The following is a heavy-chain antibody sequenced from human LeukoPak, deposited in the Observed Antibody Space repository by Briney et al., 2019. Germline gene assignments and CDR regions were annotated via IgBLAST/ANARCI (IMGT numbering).Heavy chain of an antibody. Sequence: GGSLRLSCAASGFTFSSYGMHWVRQAPGKGLEWVAFIRYDGSNKYYADSVKGRFTISRDNSENTLYLQMNSLRAEDTAVYYCAREPPHVGMPGPGDYWGQGTLVTVSS. D-gene: IGHD2-15*01. CDR2: IRYDGSNK. J-gene: IGHJ4*02. V-gene: IGHV3-30*02. CDR1: GFTFSSYG. CDR3: AREPPHVGMPGPGDY.